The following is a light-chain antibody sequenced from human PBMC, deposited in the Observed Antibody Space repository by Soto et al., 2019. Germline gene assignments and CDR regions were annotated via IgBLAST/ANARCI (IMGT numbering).Light chain of an antibody. V-gene: IGLV2-23*01. CDR3: CPYEGTYTSFV. CDR2: EGS. Sequence: QSALTQPASVSGSPGQSITISCTGTSSDVGSYNLVSWYQQHPGKAPKLMIYEGSKRPSGVSNRFSGSKSDNTASLTISGLQAEDDADYFCCPYEGTYTSFVFGTGAKLTVL. CDR1: SSDVGSYNL. J-gene: IGLJ1*01.